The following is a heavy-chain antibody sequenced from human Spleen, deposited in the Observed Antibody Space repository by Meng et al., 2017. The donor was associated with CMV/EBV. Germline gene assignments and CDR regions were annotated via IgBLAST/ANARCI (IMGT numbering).Heavy chain of an antibody. CDR1: RFNFINYA. D-gene: IGHD3-10*01. J-gene: IGHJ6*02. Sequence: GGSLRLSCVGSRFNFINYAMGWVRQAPGKGLEWVSSISSSSSYIYYADSVKGRFTISRDNAKNSLYLQMNSLRAEDTAVYYCARDKDYYGSGRMDVWGQGTTVTVSS. CDR3: ARDKDYYGSGRMDV. V-gene: IGHV3-21*01. CDR2: ISSSSSYI.